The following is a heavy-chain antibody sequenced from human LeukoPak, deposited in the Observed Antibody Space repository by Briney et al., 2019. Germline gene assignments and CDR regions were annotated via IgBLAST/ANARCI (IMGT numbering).Heavy chain of an antibody. V-gene: IGHV4-59*01. CDR1: GGSISSYY. CDR2: IYYSGST. J-gene: IGHJ6*02. Sequence: SETLSLTCTVSGGSISSYYWSWIRQPPVKGLEWIGYIYYSGSTNYNPSLKSRVTISVDTSKNQFSLKLSSVTAADTAVYYCARGGDFEALPAVWGQGTTVTVSS. D-gene: IGHD3-3*01. CDR3: ARGGDFEALPAV.